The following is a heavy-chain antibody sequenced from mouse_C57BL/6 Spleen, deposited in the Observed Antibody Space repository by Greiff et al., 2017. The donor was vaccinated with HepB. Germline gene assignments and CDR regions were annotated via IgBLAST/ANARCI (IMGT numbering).Heavy chain of an antibody. J-gene: IGHJ2*01. V-gene: IGHV1-76*01. D-gene: IGHD1-1*01. CDR2: IYPGSGNT. Sequence: QVQLKESGAELVRPGASVKLSCKASGYTFTDYYINWVKQRPGQGLEWIARIYPGSGNTYYNEKFKGKATLTAEKSSSTAYMQLSSLTSEDSAVYFCADYYGSNWGQGTTLTVSS. CDR3: ADYYGSN. CDR1: GYTFTDYY.